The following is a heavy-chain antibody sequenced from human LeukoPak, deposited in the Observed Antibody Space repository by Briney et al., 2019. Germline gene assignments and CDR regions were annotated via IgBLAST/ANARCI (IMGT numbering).Heavy chain of an antibody. CDR1: GYTFTSYG. CDR3: ARDRSMIRGVKAFEY. Sequence: GASVKVSCKASGYTFTSYGISWVRQAPGQGLEWMGWISAYNGNTNYAQKLQGRVTMTTDTSTSTAYMELRSLRSDDTAVYYCARDRSMIRGVKAFEYWGQGTLVTVSS. V-gene: IGHV1-18*01. D-gene: IGHD3-10*01. CDR2: ISAYNGNT. J-gene: IGHJ4*02.